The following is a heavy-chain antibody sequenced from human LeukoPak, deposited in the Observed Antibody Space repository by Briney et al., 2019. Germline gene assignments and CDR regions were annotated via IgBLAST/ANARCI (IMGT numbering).Heavy chain of an antibody. CDR2: IIPILGIA. CDR1: GGTFSSYA. V-gene: IGHV1-69*04. D-gene: IGHD5/OR15-5a*01. CDR3: ARGQVYQDAFDI. J-gene: IGHJ3*02. Sequence: SVKVSCKASGGTFSSYAISWVRQAPGQGLEWMGRIIPILGIANYAQKFQGRVTITADKSTSTAYMELSSLRSEDTAVYYCARGQVYQDAFDIWGQGTMVTVSS.